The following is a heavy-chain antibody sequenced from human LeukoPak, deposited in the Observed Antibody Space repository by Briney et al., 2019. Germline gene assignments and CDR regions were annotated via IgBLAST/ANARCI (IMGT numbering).Heavy chain of an antibody. Sequence: SETLSLTCAVYGGSFSGYYWSWIRQPPGKGLEWIGEINHSGSTNFNPSLKSRVTISVDTSKNQFSLKLNSLTAADTAVYYCARDRTGDLTYVDYWGQGSLVTVSS. D-gene: IGHD7-27*01. J-gene: IGHJ4*02. CDR2: INHSGST. CDR3: ARDRTGDLTYVDY. CDR1: GGSFSGYY. V-gene: IGHV4-34*01.